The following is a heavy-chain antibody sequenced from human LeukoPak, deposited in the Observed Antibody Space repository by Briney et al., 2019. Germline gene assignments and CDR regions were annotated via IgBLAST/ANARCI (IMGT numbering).Heavy chain of an antibody. CDR2: IYTSGST. V-gene: IGHV4-4*07. D-gene: IGHD2-2*01. Sequence: PSETLSLTCTVSGGSISSYYWSWIRQPPGKGLEWIGRIYTSGSTNYNPSLKSRVTMSVDTSKNQFSLKLSSVTAADTAVYYCARVAGCSSTSCYFRYYYMDVWGKGTTVTISS. CDR1: GGSISSYY. J-gene: IGHJ6*03. CDR3: ARVAGCSSTSCYFRYYYMDV.